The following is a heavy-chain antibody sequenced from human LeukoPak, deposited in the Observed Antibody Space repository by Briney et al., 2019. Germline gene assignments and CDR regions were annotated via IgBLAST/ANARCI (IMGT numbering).Heavy chain of an antibody. J-gene: IGHJ4*02. V-gene: IGHV3-23*01. CDR1: GFTFSSYA. CDR2: ISGSGGST. CDR3: ATSGTGGYCSSTSCYNTIILNPPVEY. D-gene: IGHD2-2*02. Sequence: PGGSLRLSCAASGFTFSSYAMSWVRQAPGKGLEWVSAISGSGGSTYYADSVKGRFTISRDNSKNTLYLQMNSLRAEDTAVYYCATSGTGGYCSSTSCYNTIILNPPVEYWGQGTLVTVSS.